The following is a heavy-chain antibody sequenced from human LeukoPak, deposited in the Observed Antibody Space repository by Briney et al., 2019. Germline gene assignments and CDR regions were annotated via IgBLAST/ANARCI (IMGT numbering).Heavy chain of an antibody. J-gene: IGHJ4*02. V-gene: IGHV3-48*03. CDR2: ISSRGSSI. CDR1: GFNFSTYE. CDR3: ARDKALNS. Sequence: PGGSLRLSCAGSGFNFSTYEMNWVRQAPGKGLEWLSYISSRGSSIYYADSVKGRFTISRDNAKNSLYLQMNSLRAEDTAVYFCARDKALNSWGQGTLVTVPS.